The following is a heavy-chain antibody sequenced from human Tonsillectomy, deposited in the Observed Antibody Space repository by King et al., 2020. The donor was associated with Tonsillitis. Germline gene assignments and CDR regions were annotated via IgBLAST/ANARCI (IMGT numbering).Heavy chain of an antibody. CDR2: ISSRSSYI. CDR1: GFIFSDYT. V-gene: IGHV3-21*01. D-gene: IGHD6-19*01. CDR3: ARSSSGLGEATTFDH. Sequence: VQLVESGGGLVKPGGSLRLSCAASGFIFSDYTMNWVRQAPGKGLEWVSSISSRSSYIYYADSAKGRFTISRDNAKNSLYLQMNSLRAEDTAVYYCARSSSGLGEATTFDHWGQGTLVTVSS. J-gene: IGHJ4*02.